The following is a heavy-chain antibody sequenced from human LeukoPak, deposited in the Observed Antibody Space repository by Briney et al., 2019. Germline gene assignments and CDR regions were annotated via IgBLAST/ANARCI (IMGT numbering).Heavy chain of an antibody. CDR1: GGSISSYY. Sequence: PSETLSLTCTVSGGSISSYYGSWIRQPPGKGLEWIGYIYYSGSTNYNPSLKRRATISVDTSKNQFSLKLSSVTAADTAVYYCARALYYDSSGLGYWGQGTLVTVSS. D-gene: IGHD3-22*01. CDR2: IYYSGST. CDR3: ARALYYDSSGLGY. J-gene: IGHJ4*02. V-gene: IGHV4-59*01.